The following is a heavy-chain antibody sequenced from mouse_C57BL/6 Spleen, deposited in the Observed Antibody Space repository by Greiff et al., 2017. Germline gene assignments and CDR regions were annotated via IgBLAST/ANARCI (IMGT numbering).Heavy chain of an antibody. CDR1: GYTFTDYY. CDR3: ARRRIYYGYEYYFDY. D-gene: IGHD2-2*01. Sequence: EVQLQQSGPELVKPGASVKISCKASGYTFTDYYMNWVKQSHGKSLEWIGDTNPNNGGTSYNQKFKGKATLTVDKSSSTAYMELRSLTSEDSAVYYCARRRIYYGYEYYFDYWGQGTTLTVSS. V-gene: IGHV1-26*01. CDR2: TNPNNGGT. J-gene: IGHJ2*01.